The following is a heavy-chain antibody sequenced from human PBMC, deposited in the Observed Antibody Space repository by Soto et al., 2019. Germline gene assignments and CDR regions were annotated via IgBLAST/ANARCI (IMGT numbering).Heavy chain of an antibody. Sequence: QVQLQESGPGLVKPSQTLSLTCTVSGGSISSGGCYWSWIRQHPGKGLEWIGYIYYSGSTYYNPSLKSRVTISVDTSKNQFSLKLSSVTAADTAVYYCARGGWGMTTVVTPFDYWGQGTLVTVSS. CDR1: GGSISSGGCY. J-gene: IGHJ4*02. V-gene: IGHV4-31*03. CDR2: IYYSGST. CDR3: ARGGWGMTTVVTPFDY. D-gene: IGHD4-17*01.